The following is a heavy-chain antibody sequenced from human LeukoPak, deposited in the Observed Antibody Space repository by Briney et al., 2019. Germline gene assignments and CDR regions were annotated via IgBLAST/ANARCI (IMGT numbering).Heavy chain of an antibody. CDR3: AGSPAMVRGVIITWEYYFDY. Sequence: SQTLSLTCAISGDSVSGNSAAWNWIRQSPSRGLEWLARTYYRSKWYNDYAVSVKSRITINPDTSKNQFSLQLNSVTPEDTAVYYCAGSPAMVRGVIITWEYYFDYWGQGTLVTVSS. D-gene: IGHD3-10*01. J-gene: IGHJ4*02. V-gene: IGHV6-1*01. CDR2: TYYRSKWYN. CDR1: GDSVSGNSAA.